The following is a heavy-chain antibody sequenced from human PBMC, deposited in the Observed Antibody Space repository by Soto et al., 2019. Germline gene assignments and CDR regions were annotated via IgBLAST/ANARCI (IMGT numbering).Heavy chain of an antibody. Sequence: GVSKQIWYKGSGDKFVSFGGGRILQMPGKGLEWMGIIYPGDSDTRYSPSFQGQVTISADKSISTAYLQWSSLKASDTAMYYWARLRDRTGAIDYWGQGTLVTVSS. CDR2: IYPGDSDT. CDR1: GDKFVSFG. D-gene: IGHD2-15*01. CDR3: ARLRDRTGAIDY. V-gene: IGHV5-51*01. J-gene: IGHJ4*02.